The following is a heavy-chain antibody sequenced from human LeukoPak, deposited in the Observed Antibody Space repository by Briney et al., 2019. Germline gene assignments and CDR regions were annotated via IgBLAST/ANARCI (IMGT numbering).Heavy chain of an antibody. V-gene: IGHV3-21*01. CDR1: GFTFSIYS. Sequence: GGSLRLSCAASGFTFSIYSMNWVRQAPGKGLEWVSSISYSSGHIYYADSVKGRFTISRDNAKNSLYMQMNSLRADDTAVYYCARDVTVTTYSRYAFDIWGQGTMVTVSS. CDR3: ARDVTVTTYSRYAFDI. D-gene: IGHD4-17*01. J-gene: IGHJ3*02. CDR2: ISYSSGHI.